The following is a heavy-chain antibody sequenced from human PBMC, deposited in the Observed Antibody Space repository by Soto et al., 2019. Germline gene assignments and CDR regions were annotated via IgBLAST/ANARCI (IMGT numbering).Heavy chain of an antibody. V-gene: IGHV3-73*01. CDR2: IRSKANSYAT. J-gene: IGHJ4*02. CDR1: GFTFSGSA. D-gene: IGHD1-1*01. CDR3: AKDFWYNWNFFDY. Sequence: PGGSLRLSCAASGFTFSGSAMHWVRQASGKGLEWVGRIRSKANSYATAYAVSVKGRFTISRDDSKNTAYLQMNSLKTEDTAVYYCAKDFWYNWNFFDYWGQGTLVTVSS.